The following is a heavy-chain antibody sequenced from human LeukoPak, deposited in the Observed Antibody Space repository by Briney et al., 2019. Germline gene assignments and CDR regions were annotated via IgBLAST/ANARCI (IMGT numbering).Heavy chain of an antibody. J-gene: IGHJ4*02. CDR2: INHSGTT. Sequence: SETLSLTCAVYGEPFTTYYWSWIRQPPGKGLEWIGEINHSGTTNYNPSLKSRVTISVDTSKNQLSLKLTSVTAADTAVYYCARGLLRFPQYWGQGTLVTVSS. CDR1: GEPFTTYY. V-gene: IGHV4-34*01. CDR3: ARGLLRFPQY. D-gene: IGHD4-17*01.